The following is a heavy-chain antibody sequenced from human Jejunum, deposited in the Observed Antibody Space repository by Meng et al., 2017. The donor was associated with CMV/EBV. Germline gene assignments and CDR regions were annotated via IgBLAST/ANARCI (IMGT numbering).Heavy chain of an antibody. V-gene: IGHV3-21*04. CDR1: TFDGYS. J-gene: IGHJ4*02. D-gene: IGHD5-18*01. CDR3: AKDRDGGYNFGNGYFDY. Sequence: TFDGYSMNWVRQAPGRRLEWVSSISGGGGCIFYADSVKGRFTISRDNAKNSLYLQLSALRAEDTAVYYCAKDRDGGYNFGNGYFDYWGQGVLVTVSS. CDR2: ISGGGGCI.